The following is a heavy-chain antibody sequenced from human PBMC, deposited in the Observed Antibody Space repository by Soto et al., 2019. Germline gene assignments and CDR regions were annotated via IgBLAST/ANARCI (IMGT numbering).Heavy chain of an antibody. CDR3: AKKCHCGSGTYLYYFDY. Sequence: GGSLRLSCAASGFTFSSYTMTWVRQTPGKGLEWVSTISLGGGSTYYADSVKGRFTISRDNSKNTLYLQMNTLRAEDTALYYCAKKCHCGSGTYLYYFDYWGQGIQVTVSS. D-gene: IGHD3-10*01. CDR2: ISLGGGST. CDR1: GFTFSSYT. J-gene: IGHJ4*02. V-gene: IGHV3-23*01.